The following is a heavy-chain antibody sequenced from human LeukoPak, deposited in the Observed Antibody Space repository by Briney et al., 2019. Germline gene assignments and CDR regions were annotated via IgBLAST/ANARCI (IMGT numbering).Heavy chain of an antibody. J-gene: IGHJ4*02. CDR3: ARGIGAAAAVVFDY. V-gene: IGHV4-34*01. Sequence: SETLSLTCAVCGGSFSGYYWSWIRQPPGKGLEWIGEINHSGSTNYNPSLKSRVTISLDTSKNQFSLKLSSVTAADTAVYYCARGIGAAAAVVFDYWGQGTQVTVSS. D-gene: IGHD6-13*01. CDR1: GGSFSGYY. CDR2: INHSGST.